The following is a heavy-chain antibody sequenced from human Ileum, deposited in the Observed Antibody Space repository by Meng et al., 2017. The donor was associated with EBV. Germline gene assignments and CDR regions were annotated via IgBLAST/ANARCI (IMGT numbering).Heavy chain of an antibody. CDR2: MYDSENA. CDR3: AYYFVGRGGPGS. V-gene: IGHV4-61*03. Sequence: QGLLPDPGPGLVKPSETLSLSWSVSGGSVSSNDYHWGWIRQPPGKGLEWIGCMYDSENAKYNPSLNSRVTISIDTTRNHFVLKLTSVTAADTAVYYCAYYFVGRGGPGSWGQGILVTVSS. D-gene: IGHD3-9*01. J-gene: IGHJ5*02. CDR1: GGSVSSNDYH.